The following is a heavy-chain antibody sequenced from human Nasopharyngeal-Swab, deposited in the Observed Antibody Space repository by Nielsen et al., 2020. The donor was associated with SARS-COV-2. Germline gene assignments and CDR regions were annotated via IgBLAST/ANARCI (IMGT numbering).Heavy chain of an antibody. CDR3: ARDTYCSGGSCYGYGMAV. CDR2: IKEDGSEK. D-gene: IGHD2-15*01. J-gene: IGHJ6*02. Sequence: WIRQPPGKGLEWVANIKEDGSEKNYVDSVKGRFTISRDNVKNSLYLQMNSLRADDTAVYYCARDTYCSGGSCYGYGMAVWGQGTTVTVSS. V-gene: IGHV3-7*01.